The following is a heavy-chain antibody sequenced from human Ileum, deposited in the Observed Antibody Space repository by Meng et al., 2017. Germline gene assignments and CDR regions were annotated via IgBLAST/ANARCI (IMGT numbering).Heavy chain of an antibody. CDR2: ILFDGITQ. J-gene: IGHJ4*02. D-gene: IGHD3-10*01. CDR1: GFTFSSCN. V-gene: IGHV3-30*06. CDR3: GREPSFGEHDY. Sequence: PVDAGGGVVQHGVSLSFSCAAYGFTFSSCNMHWVRQAPGKGPEWLTAILFDGITQYYADSVKGRFTISRDNSKNTLYLQMDNLRPDDTAMYYCGREPSFGEHDYWGQGTLVTVSS.